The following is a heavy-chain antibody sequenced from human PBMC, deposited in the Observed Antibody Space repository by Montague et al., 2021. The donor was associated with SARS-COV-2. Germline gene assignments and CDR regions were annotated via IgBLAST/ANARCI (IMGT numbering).Heavy chain of an antibody. D-gene: IGHD6-13*01. Sequence: SETLSLTCTISGGSITGYFWTWIRQPPGKGLEWLGHMHSSGSTKYNPSLESRVTMSIDTSESQFSLHLRSVTAADTGVYYCARVPFSSSWYYLDYWGQGTLVTVSS. J-gene: IGHJ4*02. CDR2: MHSSGST. CDR1: GGSITGYF. CDR3: ARVPFSSSWYYLDY. V-gene: IGHV4-4*07.